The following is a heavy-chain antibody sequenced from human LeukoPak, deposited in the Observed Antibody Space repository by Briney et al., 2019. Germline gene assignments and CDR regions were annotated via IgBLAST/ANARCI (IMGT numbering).Heavy chain of an antibody. J-gene: IGHJ4*02. D-gene: IGHD3-10*01. CDR2: ISSSSSYI. Sequence: GGSLRLSCAASGFTFSSYEMNWVRQAPGKGLEWVSSISSSSSYIYYADSVKGRFTISRDNAKNSLYLQMNSLRAEATAVYYCGREECRGNESGYVLFCYFASWGQGTLFTVS. CDR1: GFTFSSYE. CDR3: GREECRGNESGYVLFCYFAS. V-gene: IGHV3-21*01.